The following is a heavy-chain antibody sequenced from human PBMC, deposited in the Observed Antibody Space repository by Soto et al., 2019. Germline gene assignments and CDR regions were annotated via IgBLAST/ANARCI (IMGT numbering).Heavy chain of an antibody. D-gene: IGHD2-21*02. V-gene: IGHV4-30-4*01. CDR3: AREGHCGGDCYSPGMDV. CDR2: IYYSGST. Sequence: SETLSLTCTVSGGSISSGYYYWSWIRQPPGKGLEWIGYIYYSGSTYYNPSLKSRVTMSVDTSKNQFSLKLSSVTAADTAVYYCAREGHCGGDCYSPGMDVWGQGTTVTVSS. CDR1: GGSISSGYYY. J-gene: IGHJ6*02.